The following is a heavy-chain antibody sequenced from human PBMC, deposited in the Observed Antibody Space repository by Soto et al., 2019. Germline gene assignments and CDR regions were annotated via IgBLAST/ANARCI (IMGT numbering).Heavy chain of an antibody. V-gene: IGHV1-18*01. Sequence: ASVKVSCKASGYTFTSYGISWVRQAPGQGLEWMGWISAYNGNTNYAQKLQGRVTMTTDTSTSTAYMELRSLRSDDTAVYYCARKTEYSSSWYRTYYFDYWGQGTLVTVSS. CDR1: GYTFTSYG. CDR2: ISAYNGNT. J-gene: IGHJ4*02. D-gene: IGHD6-13*01. CDR3: ARKTEYSSSWYRTYYFDY.